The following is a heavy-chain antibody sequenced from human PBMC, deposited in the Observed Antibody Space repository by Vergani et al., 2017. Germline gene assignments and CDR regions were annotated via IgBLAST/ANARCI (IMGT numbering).Heavy chain of an antibody. V-gene: IGHV4-31*03. D-gene: IGHD6-13*01. CDR2: IYYSGST. CDR3: ARGHFIAAAGIGLDWFDP. CDR1: GGSISSGGYY. J-gene: IGHJ5*02. Sequence: QVQLQESGPGLVKPSQTLSLTCTVSGGSISSGGYYWSWIRQHPGKGLEWIGYIYYSGSTYYNPSLKSRVTISVDTSKNQFTLRLSSVTAADTAVYYCARGHFIAAAGIGLDWFDPWGQGTLVTVSS.